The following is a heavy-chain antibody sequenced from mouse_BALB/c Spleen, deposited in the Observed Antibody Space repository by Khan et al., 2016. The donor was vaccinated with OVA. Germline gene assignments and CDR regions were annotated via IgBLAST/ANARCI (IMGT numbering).Heavy chain of an antibody. D-gene: IGHD2-14*01. V-gene: IGHV3-8*02. CDR1: GDSITSGY. CDR2: IIYSGNT. J-gene: IGHJ3*01. CDR3: ARSTYRYAFAY. Sequence: EVQLQESGPSLVKPSQTLSLTYSVTGDSITSGYWSWIRKFPGNKLEYMGYIIYSGNTYYNPSLNSRISITRHTSKNPYYLQLSSVTTEDTATNDGARSTYRYAFAYWGQGTLVTVSA.